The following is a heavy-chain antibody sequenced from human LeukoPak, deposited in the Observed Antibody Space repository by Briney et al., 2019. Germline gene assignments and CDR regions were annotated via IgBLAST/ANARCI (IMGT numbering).Heavy chain of an antibody. CDR3: ARHLVEQWLFAYYYYGMDV. CDR2: IYYSGST. J-gene: IGHJ6*02. Sequence: SETLSLTCTVSGGSISSSSYYWGWIRQPPGKGLEWIGSIYYSGSTYYNPSLKSRVTISVDTSKNQFSLKLSSVTAADTAVYYCARHLVEQWLFAYYYYGMDVWGQGTTVTVSS. V-gene: IGHV4-39*01. CDR1: GGSISSSSYY. D-gene: IGHD6-19*01.